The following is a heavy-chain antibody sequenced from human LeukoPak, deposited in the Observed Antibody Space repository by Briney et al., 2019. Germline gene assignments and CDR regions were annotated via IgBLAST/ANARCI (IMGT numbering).Heavy chain of an antibody. J-gene: IGHJ4*02. CDR2: IYYSGST. Sequence: PSETLSLTCTVSGGSISSYYWSWIRQPPGKGLEWIGYIYYSGSTNYNPSLKSRVTISVDTSKNQFSLKLSSVTAADTAVYYCARVRTGTTFPTADYWGQGTLVTVSS. D-gene: IGHD1-7*01. CDR1: GGSISSYY. CDR3: ARVRTGTTFPTADY. V-gene: IGHV4-59*01.